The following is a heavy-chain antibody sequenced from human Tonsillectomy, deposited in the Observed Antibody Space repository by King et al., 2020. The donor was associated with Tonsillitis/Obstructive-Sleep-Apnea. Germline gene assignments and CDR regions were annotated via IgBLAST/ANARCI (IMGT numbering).Heavy chain of an antibody. V-gene: IGHV4-34*01. Sequence: VQLQQWGAGLLKPSETLSLTCAVYGGSFSGYYWSWIRQPPGKGLEWIGEINHSGSTNYNPSLKSRVTISVDTSKNQFSLRLSSVTAADTAVYYCARGENSTIFGVAAYDYWGQGTLVTVSS. CDR2: INHSGST. CDR3: ARGENSTIFGVAAYDY. CDR1: GGSFSGYY. D-gene: IGHD3-3*01. J-gene: IGHJ4*02.